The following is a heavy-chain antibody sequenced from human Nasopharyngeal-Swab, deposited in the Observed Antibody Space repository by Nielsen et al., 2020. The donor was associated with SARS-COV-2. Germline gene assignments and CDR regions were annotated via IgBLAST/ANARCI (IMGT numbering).Heavy chain of an antibody. Sequence: SVKVSCKASGGTFSSYAISWVRQAPGQGLEWMGGIIPIFGTANYAQKFQGRVTITADESTSSAYMELSSLRSEDTAVYYCARDYCSSTSCYGPSYYYGMDVWGQGTTVTVSS. D-gene: IGHD2-2*01. V-gene: IGHV1-69*13. J-gene: IGHJ6*02. CDR1: GGTFSSYA. CDR2: IIPIFGTA. CDR3: ARDYCSSTSCYGPSYYYGMDV.